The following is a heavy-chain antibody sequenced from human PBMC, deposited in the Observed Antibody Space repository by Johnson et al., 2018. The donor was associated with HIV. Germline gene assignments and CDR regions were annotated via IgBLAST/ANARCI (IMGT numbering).Heavy chain of an antibody. Sequence: VQLVESGGGVVRPGGSLRLSCAASGFTFDDYGMSWVRQAPGKGLEWVANIKEDGSEEYYVDSVEGRLTVSRDNAKNSLYLQMNSLRAEDTAVYYCARDPQQWLDVGAFYIWGQGTMVTVSS. CDR1: GFTFDDYG. CDR3: ARDPQQWLDVGAFYI. J-gene: IGHJ3*02. CDR2: IKEDGSEE. D-gene: IGHD6-19*01. V-gene: IGHV3-7*01.